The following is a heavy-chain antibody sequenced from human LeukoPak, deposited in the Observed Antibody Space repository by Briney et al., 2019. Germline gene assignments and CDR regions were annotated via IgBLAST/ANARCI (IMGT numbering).Heavy chain of an antibody. Sequence: SVKVSCKASGGTFSSYAISWVRQAPGQGLEWMGGIIPILGIANYAQKFQGRVTITADKSTSTAYMELSSLRSEDTAVYYCARGRQNYDFWSGYSHDAFDIWGQGTMVTVSS. CDR3: ARGRQNYDFWSGYSHDAFDI. CDR1: GGTFSSYA. V-gene: IGHV1-69*10. CDR2: IIPILGIA. J-gene: IGHJ3*02. D-gene: IGHD3-3*01.